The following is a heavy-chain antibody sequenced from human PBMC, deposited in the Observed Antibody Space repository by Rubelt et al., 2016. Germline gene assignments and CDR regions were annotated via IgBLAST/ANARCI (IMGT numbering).Heavy chain of an antibody. J-gene: IGHJ4*02. Sequence: QVQLQESGPGLVKPSETLSLTCTVSGGSISSYYWSWIRQPPGKGLEWIGYISYSGSTKYNPSLKSRVTISLDTSKNQFSLKLISVTAADTAVYYCATDTDISIFSYWGQGTLITVSS. CDR2: ISYSGST. D-gene: IGHD3-3*02. V-gene: IGHV4-59*01. CDR1: GGSISSYY. CDR3: ATDTDISIFSY.